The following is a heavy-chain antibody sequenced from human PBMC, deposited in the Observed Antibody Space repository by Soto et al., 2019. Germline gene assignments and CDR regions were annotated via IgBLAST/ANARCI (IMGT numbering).Heavy chain of an antibody. CDR1: GGTFSSYA. CDR2: IIPIFGTA. V-gene: IGHV1-69*06. D-gene: IGHD2-21*02. Sequence: ASVKVSCKASGGTFSSYAISWVRQAPGQGLEWMGGIIPIFGTANYAQKFQGRVTITADKSTSTAYMELSSLRSEDTAVYYCARAVVTAGGWYFDLWGRGTLVTVSS. J-gene: IGHJ2*01. CDR3: ARAVVTAGGWYFDL.